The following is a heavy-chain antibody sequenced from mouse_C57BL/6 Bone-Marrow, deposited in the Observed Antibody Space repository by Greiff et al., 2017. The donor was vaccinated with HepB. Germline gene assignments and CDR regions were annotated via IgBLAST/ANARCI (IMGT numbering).Heavy chain of an antibody. J-gene: IGHJ4*01. CDR1: GFTFSDYG. V-gene: IGHV5-15*01. CDR3: ARGSYYGSFYYYAMDY. Sequence: EVMLVESGGGLVQPGGSLKLSCAASGFTFSDYGMAWVRQAPRKGPEWVAFISNLAYSIYYADTVTGRFTISRENAKNTLYLEMSSLRSEDTAMYYCARGSYYGSFYYYAMDYWGQGTSVTVSS. CDR2: ISNLAYSI. D-gene: IGHD1-1*01.